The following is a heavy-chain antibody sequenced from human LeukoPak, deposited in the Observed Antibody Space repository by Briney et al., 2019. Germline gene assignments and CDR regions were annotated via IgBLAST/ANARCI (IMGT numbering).Heavy chain of an antibody. Sequence: SETLSLTCAVSGGSISSGNWRSWIRQTPGKGLEWIGVIYHSGNTVYNPPFKSRVTISVDNSKNQVSLKLTSVTAADTAVYYCARNGDSASVVDWGQGTLVTVSS. D-gene: IGHD4-17*01. J-gene: IGHJ4*02. V-gene: IGHV4-4*02. CDR3: ARNGDSASVVD. CDR2: IYHSGNT. CDR1: GGSISSGNW.